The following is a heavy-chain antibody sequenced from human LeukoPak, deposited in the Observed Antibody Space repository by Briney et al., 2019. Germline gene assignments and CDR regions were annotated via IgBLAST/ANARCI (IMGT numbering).Heavy chain of an antibody. D-gene: IGHD6-13*01. CDR3: AKPSIAAAGTWYFDY. CDR2: ISSSSSYI. Sequence: PGGSLRLSCAASGFTFSSYSMNWVRQAPGKGLEWVSSISSSSSYIYYADSVKGRFTISRDNAKNSLYLQMNSLRAEDTAVYYCAKPSIAAAGTWYFDYWGQGTLVTVSS. CDR1: GFTFSSYS. J-gene: IGHJ4*02. V-gene: IGHV3-21*04.